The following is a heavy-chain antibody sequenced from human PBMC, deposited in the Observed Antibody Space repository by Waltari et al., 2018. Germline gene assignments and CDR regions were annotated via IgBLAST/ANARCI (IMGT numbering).Heavy chain of an antibody. J-gene: IGHJ5*02. CDR1: GGSISSADYY. CDR2: IYYSGST. D-gene: IGHD3-16*01. Sequence: QVQLQESGPGLVKPSQTLSLTCTVSGGSISSADYYWSWIRQPPGKGLEWIGHIYYSGSTYYNPSLKSRVTISIDTSKNQFSLKLSSVTAADTAVYYCAREGADNWFDPWGQGTLVTVSS. CDR3: AREGADNWFDP. V-gene: IGHV4-30-4*01.